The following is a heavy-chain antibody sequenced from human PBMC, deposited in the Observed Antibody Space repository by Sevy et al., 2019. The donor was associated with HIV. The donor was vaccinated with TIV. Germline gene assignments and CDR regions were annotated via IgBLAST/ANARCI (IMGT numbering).Heavy chain of an antibody. D-gene: IGHD3-22*01. CDR2: IYSGGST. J-gene: IGHJ4*02. Sequence: GGSLRLSCAASGFTVSSNYMSWVRQAPGKGLEWVSVIYSGGSTYYEDSVRGRFTISRDNSKNTLYLQMNSLRAEDTAVYYCARDLPAGYYDSSGYYDYWGQGTLVTVSS. CDR1: GFTVSSNY. CDR3: ARDLPAGYYDSSGYYDY. V-gene: IGHV3-53*01.